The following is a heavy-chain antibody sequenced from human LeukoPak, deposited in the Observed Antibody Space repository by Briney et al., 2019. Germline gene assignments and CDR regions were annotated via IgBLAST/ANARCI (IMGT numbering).Heavy chain of an antibody. CDR1: GFTFSRYW. V-gene: IGHV3-7*05. Sequence: PGGSLRLSCAASGFTFSRYWMSWVRQAPGRGLDWVANIKQDGSEKYYVDSVKGRFTISRDNAKNSLYLQMNSLRAEDTAVFYCARDTVVVVSATSLFDYWGQGTLVTVSS. CDR2: IKQDGSEK. D-gene: IGHD2-15*01. J-gene: IGHJ4*02. CDR3: ARDTVVVVSATSLFDY.